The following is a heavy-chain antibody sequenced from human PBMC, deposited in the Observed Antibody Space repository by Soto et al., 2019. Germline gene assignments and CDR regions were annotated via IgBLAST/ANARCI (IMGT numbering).Heavy chain of an antibody. D-gene: IGHD2-21*02. V-gene: IGHV1-18*01. Sequence: ASVKVSCKASGYTFTSYGISWVRQAPGQGLEWMGWISAYNGNTNYAQKLQGRVTMTTDTSTSTAYMELRSLRSDDTAVYYCARDLLRSCGTDSYPLDVWGQGTTFTVSS. J-gene: IGHJ6*02. CDR3: ARDLLRSCGTDSYPLDV. CDR2: ISAYNGNT. CDR1: GYTFTSYG.